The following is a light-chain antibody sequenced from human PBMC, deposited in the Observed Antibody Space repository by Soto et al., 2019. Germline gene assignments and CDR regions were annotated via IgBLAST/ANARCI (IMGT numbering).Light chain of an antibody. Sequence: DIQITKSPFTLSASPGDRVTITFRASQSINSWLGWYQQKPGKTTKVLIYKASSLESGVPSRCSSSGSGTEFTLTTSSLQPDDFATYYCQQYHSYWTFGQGTKVDIK. CDR1: QSINSW. CDR3: QQYHSYWT. V-gene: IGKV1-5*03. J-gene: IGKJ1*01. CDR2: KAS.